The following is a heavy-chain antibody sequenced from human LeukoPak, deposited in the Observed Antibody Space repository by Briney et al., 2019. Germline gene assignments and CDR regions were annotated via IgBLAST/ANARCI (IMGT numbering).Heavy chain of an antibody. V-gene: IGHV1-2*02. CDR1: GYTFTGYY. J-gene: IGHJ4*02. D-gene: IGHD6-6*01. CDR2: INPNSGGT. CDR3: ARSMYSSSSLPGDVDY. Sequence: ASVKVSCKSSGYTFTGYYMHWVRQAPGQGLEWMGWINPNSGGTNYAQKFQGRVTMTRDTYISTAYMELSRLRSDDTAVYYCARSMYSSSSLPGDVDYWGQGTLVTVSS.